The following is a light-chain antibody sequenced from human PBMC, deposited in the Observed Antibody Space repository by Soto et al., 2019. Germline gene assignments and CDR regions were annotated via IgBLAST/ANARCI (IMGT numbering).Light chain of an antibody. CDR1: QNGFNY. J-gene: IGKJ3*01. CDR2: DAS. Sequence: EIVLTQSPATLYMSPGESATLSCRARQNGFNYLAWCQQKPGQAPRLLIYDASTRATGVPATFSVSGCGTGFALTISSLRPEDFAVYFCQQRHTCPSSFRFGPGTKVDI. V-gene: IGKV3-11*01. CDR3: QQRHTCPSSFR.